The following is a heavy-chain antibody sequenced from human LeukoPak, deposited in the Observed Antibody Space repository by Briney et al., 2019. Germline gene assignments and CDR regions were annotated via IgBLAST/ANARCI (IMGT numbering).Heavy chain of an antibody. CDR1: GGSISSSSYY. D-gene: IGHD5-18*01. Sequence: SETLSLTCTVSGGSISSSSYYWGWIRQPPGKGLEWIGSIYYSGSTYYNPSLKSRVTISVDTSKNQFSLKLSSVTAADTAVYYCARLAWGYSYGFQLAEFDPWGQGTLVTVSS. J-gene: IGHJ5*02. CDR2: IYYSGST. CDR3: ARLAWGYSYGFQLAEFDP. V-gene: IGHV4-39*01.